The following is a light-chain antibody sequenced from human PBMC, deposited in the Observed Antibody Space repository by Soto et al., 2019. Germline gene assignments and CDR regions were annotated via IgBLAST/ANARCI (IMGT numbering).Light chain of an antibody. V-gene: IGLV4-69*01. J-gene: IGLJ2*01. CDR3: QTWGTEGGV. CDR2: LNSDGSH. Sequence: QLVLTQSPSASASLVASVKLTCTLSSGHSSYAIAWHQQQPEKGPRYLMKLNSDGSHSKGDGIPDRFSGSSSGAERYLTISSLQSEDEADYYCQTWGTEGGVFGGGTQLTVL. CDR1: SGHSSYA.